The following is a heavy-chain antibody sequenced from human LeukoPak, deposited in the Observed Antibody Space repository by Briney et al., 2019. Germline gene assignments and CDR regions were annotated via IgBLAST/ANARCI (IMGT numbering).Heavy chain of an antibody. CDR2: IYSTGSA. J-gene: IGHJ4*01. CDR1: GSSVNNNF. Sequence: SETLSLTCTVSGSSVNNNFWTWIRQPPGKGLEWIGHIYSTGSANYNPSLKSRVLISGDTSKNQISLKLTSVTAADTAVYFCARHRDYYDTWGHGTLVTVSS. CDR3: ARHRDYYDT. V-gene: IGHV4-59*08. D-gene: IGHD3-22*01.